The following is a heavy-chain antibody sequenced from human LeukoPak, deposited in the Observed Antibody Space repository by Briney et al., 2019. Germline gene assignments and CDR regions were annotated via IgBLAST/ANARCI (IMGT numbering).Heavy chain of an antibody. J-gene: IGHJ4*02. Sequence: SETLSLTCTVSGGSITGYYWSWIRQPPGKGLEWIGNVHCSGSTNYHPSPQSRVTISVDTSKNQFSLKLRSVAAADTAVYYCARHSSLQGYYFDYWGQGTLVTVSS. V-gene: IGHV4-59*08. CDR2: VHCSGST. CDR1: GGSITGYY. D-gene: IGHD6-6*01. CDR3: ARHSSLQGYYFDY.